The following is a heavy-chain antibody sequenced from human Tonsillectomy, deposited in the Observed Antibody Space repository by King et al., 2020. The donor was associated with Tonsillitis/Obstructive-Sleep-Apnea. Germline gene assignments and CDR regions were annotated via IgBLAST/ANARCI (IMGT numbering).Heavy chain of an antibody. D-gene: IGHD2-2*01. CDR2: IWYDGSNY. Sequence: VQLVESGGGVVQPGRSLRLSCAASGFTFSSYGMHWVRQAPGKGLEWVAVIWYDGSNYYYADSVKGRFTISRDNSKNTLYLQMNSLRAEATAVYYCAVPYCSSTTCYSDAFDIWGQGTMVTVSS. J-gene: IGHJ3*02. V-gene: IGHV3-33*01. CDR1: GFTFSSYG. CDR3: AVPYCSSTTCYSDAFDI.